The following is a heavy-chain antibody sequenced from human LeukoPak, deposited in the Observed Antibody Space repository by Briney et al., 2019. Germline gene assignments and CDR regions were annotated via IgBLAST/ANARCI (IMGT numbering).Heavy chain of an antibody. Sequence: GGSLRLSWAASGFTFCSYSMNWVRQAPGKGLEWVSSISSSSSYIYYADSVKGRFTISRDNAKNSLYLQMNSLRAEDTAVYYCARDRFAGKESSGWYPMNWFDPWGQGTLVTVSS. V-gene: IGHV3-21*01. CDR3: ARDRFAGKESSGWYPMNWFDP. CDR2: ISSSSSYI. J-gene: IGHJ5*02. D-gene: IGHD6-19*01. CDR1: GFTFCSYS.